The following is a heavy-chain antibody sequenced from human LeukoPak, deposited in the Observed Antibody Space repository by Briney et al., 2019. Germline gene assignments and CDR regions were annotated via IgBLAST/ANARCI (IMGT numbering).Heavy chain of an antibody. CDR3: ARTRYYYNSRSYGAPYYFDY. CDR1: GGSISSYY. D-gene: IGHD3-10*01. V-gene: IGHV4-59*08. CDR2: IYYSGST. J-gene: IGHJ4*02. Sequence: SETLSLTCAVSGGSISSYYWSWIRQPPGKGLEWIGYIYYSGSTNYNPSLKSRVTISVDTSKNQFSLKLSSVTAADTAVYYCARTRYYYNSRSYGAPYYFDYWGQGTLVTVSS.